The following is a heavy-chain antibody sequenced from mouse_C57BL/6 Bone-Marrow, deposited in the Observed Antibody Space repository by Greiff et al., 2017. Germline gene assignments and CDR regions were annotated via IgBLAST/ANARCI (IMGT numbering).Heavy chain of an antibody. V-gene: IGHV1-63*01. D-gene: IGHD4-1*01. CDR2: IYPGGGYT. CDR1: GYTFTNYW. CDR3: ARLGTGTYAMDY. Sequence: QVQLQQSGAELVRPGTSVKMSCKASGYTFTNYWIGWAKQRPGHGLEGIGDIYPGGGYTNYNEKFKGKATLTADKSSSTAYMQFSSLTSEDSAIYYCARLGTGTYAMDYWGQGTSVTVSS. J-gene: IGHJ4*01.